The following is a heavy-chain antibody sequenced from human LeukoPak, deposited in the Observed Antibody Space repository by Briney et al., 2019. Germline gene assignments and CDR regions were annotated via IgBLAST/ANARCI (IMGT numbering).Heavy chain of an antibody. J-gene: IGHJ4*02. Sequence: GSLRLSCTASGFIFSDYYMGWIRQPPGMGLEWIGSIYYTGNTYYNASLKSQVSISIDTSKNQFSLKLTSVTAADTAVYYCARQTGSGLFILPGGQGTLVTVSS. D-gene: IGHD3/OR15-3a*01. V-gene: IGHV4-39*01. CDR1: GFIFSDYY. CDR2: IYYTGNT. CDR3: ARQTGSGLFILP.